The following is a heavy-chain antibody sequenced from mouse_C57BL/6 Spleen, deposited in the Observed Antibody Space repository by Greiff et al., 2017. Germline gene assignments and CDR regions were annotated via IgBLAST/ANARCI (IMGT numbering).Heavy chain of an antibody. CDR1: GYAFSSSW. V-gene: IGHV1-82*01. Sequence: QVQLKASGPALVKPGASVKISCKASGYAFSSSWMNWVKQRPGKGLEWIGRIYPGDGDTNYNGKFKGKATLTAAKSSSTAYMQLSSLTSEDSAVYFCARDWDDAMDYWGQGTSVTVSS. J-gene: IGHJ4*01. CDR2: IYPGDGDT. CDR3: ARDWDDAMDY. D-gene: IGHD4-1*01.